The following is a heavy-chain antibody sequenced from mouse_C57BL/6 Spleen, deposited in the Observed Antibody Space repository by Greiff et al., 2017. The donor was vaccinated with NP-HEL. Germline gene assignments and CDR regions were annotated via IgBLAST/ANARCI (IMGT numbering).Heavy chain of an antibody. J-gene: IGHJ4*01. Sequence: EVNLVESGGGLVKPGGSLKLSCAASGFTFSSYAMSWVRQTPEKRLEWVATISDGGSYTYYPDNVKGRFTISRDNAKNNLYLQMSHLKSEDTAMYYCARVYGSSYDAMDYWGQGTSVTVSS. CDR2: ISDGGSYT. CDR3: ARVYGSSYDAMDY. D-gene: IGHD1-1*01. V-gene: IGHV5-4*03. CDR1: GFTFSSYA.